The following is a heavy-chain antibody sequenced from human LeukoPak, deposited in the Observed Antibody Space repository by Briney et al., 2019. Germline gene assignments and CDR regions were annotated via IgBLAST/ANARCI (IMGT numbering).Heavy chain of an antibody. CDR1: GFIFSSYW. CDR3: ARVSFCPRCHFDY. CDR2: ISPDGSSA. D-gene: IGHD2/OR15-2a*01. J-gene: IGHJ4*02. Sequence: GGSLRLSCAASGFIFSSYWMHWVRQAPGKGLVWVARISPDGSSALSADSVRGRFTISRDNAESTLYLQLNSLRAEDTAVYYCARVSFCPRCHFDYWGQGTLVTVSS. V-gene: IGHV3-74*03.